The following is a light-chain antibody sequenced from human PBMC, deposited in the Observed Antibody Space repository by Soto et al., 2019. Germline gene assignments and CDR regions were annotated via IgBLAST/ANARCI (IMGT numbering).Light chain of an antibody. CDR3: QQYNSDPWT. CDR1: QSISTW. J-gene: IGKJ1*01. CDR2: DAS. Sequence: DIQMTQSPSTLSASVGDRVTITCRASQSISTWLAWYQQTPGKAPKLLIYDASTLESGVPSTFSGSGSGTEVTLPISSRQPDDFATDYCQQYNSDPWTFGQGTKVDIK. V-gene: IGKV1-5*01.